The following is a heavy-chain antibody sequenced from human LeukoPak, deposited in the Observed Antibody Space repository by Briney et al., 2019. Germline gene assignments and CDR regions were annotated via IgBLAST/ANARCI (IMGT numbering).Heavy chain of an antibody. CDR1: GFTFSSYA. CDR3: AKGRSPNYYDSSGALDH. V-gene: IGHV3-23*01. D-gene: IGHD3-22*01. CDR2: ISGSGGST. J-gene: IGHJ4*02. Sequence: GGSLRLSCAASGFTFSSYAMSWVRQAPGKGLEWVSAISGSGGSTYYADSVKGRFTISRDNSKNTLYLQMNSLRAEDAAVYYCAKGRSPNYYDSSGALDHWGQGTLVTVSS.